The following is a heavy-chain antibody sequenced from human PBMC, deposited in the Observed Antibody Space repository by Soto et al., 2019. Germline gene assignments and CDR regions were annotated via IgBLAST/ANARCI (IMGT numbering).Heavy chain of an antibody. Sequence: PGGSLRLSCAASGFTFSSYWMSWVRQAPGKGLEWVANINQDGSEKYYVDSVKGRFTIPRDNAKNSLYLQMNSLRAEDTAVYYCARVERYFDWLPYDFDYWGQGTLVTVSS. V-gene: IGHV3-7*05. D-gene: IGHD3-9*01. CDR2: INQDGSEK. CDR3: ARVERYFDWLPYDFDY. J-gene: IGHJ4*02. CDR1: GFTFSSYW.